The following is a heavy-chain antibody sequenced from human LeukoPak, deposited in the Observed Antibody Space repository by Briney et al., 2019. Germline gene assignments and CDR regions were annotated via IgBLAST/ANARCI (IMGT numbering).Heavy chain of an antibody. CDR1: GYTLTELS. CDR3: TTGIRGD. V-gene: IGHV3-15*04. Sequence: SCKVSGYTLTELSMHWVRQAPGKGLEWVGRIASKTDGGTTDYAAPVKGRFTISRDDSKNTLFLQMNSLKTEDTAVYYCTTGIRGDCGQGTLVTVSS. J-gene: IGHJ4*02. CDR2: IASKTDGGTT.